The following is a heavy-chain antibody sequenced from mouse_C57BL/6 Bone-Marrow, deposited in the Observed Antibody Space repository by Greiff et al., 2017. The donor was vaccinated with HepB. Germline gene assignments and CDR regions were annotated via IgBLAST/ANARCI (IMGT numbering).Heavy chain of an antibody. CDR1: GFTFSDYG. Sequence: DVKLVESGGGLVKPGGSLKLSCAASGFTFSDYGMHWVRQAPEKGLEWVAYISSGSSTIYYADTVKGRFTISRDHAKNTLFLQMTSLRSEDTAMYYCVYGSSFYFDYWGQGTTLTVSS. J-gene: IGHJ2*01. V-gene: IGHV5-17*01. CDR3: VYGSSFYFDY. D-gene: IGHD1-1*01. CDR2: ISSGSSTI.